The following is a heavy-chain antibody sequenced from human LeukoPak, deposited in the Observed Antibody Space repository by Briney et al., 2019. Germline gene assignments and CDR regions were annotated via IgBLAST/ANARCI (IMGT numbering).Heavy chain of an antibody. CDR3: ARRKTLFWYFDY. CDR2: IYSSGST. V-gene: IGHV4-38-2*01. J-gene: IGHJ4*02. D-gene: IGHD3-3*01. Sequence: PSETLSLTCAVSGYSISSGYSWEWIRQSPGKGLEWIGNIYSSGSTYYNPSLKSRVTISVDTSKNQFSLSLNSVTAADTAVYYCARRKTLFWYFDYWGQGTLVTVSS. CDR1: GYSISSGYS.